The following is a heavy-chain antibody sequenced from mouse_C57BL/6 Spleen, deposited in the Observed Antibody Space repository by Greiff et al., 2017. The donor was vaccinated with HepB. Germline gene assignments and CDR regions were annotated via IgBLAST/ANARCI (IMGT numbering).Heavy chain of an antibody. Sequence: QVHVKQSGAELVKPGASVKMSCKASGYTFTTYPIEWMKQNHGKSLEWIGNFHPYNDDTKYNEKFKGKATLTVEKSSSTVYLELSRLTSDDSAVYYCARGPYGLRGYFDVWGTGTTVTVSS. CDR3: ARGPYGLRGYFDV. CDR2: FHPYNDDT. J-gene: IGHJ1*03. D-gene: IGHD1-1*02. V-gene: IGHV1-47*01. CDR1: GYTFTTYP.